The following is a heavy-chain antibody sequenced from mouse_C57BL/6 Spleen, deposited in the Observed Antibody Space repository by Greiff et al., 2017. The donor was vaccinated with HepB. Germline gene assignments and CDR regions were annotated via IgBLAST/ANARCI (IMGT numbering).Heavy chain of an antibody. Sequence: VQLQQSGAELVKPGASVKLSCKASGYTFTSYWMQWVKQRPGQGLEWIGEIDPSDSYTNYNQKFKGKATLTVDTSSSTAYMQLSSLTSEDSAVYYCASKLDNYGSTWYVEVWGTGTTVTVSS. CDR3: ASKLDNYGSTWYVEV. CDR2: IDPSDSYT. D-gene: IGHD1-1*01. J-gene: IGHJ1*03. CDR1: GYTFTSYW. V-gene: IGHV1-50*01.